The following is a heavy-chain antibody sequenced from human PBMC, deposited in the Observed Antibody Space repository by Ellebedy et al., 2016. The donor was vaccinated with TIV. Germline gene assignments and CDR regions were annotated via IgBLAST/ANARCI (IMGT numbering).Heavy chain of an antibody. V-gene: IGHV3-72*01. CDR3: ARDTTSDY. CDR2: SRNKAKSYTT. D-gene: IGHD1-1*01. J-gene: IGHJ4*02. Sequence: GESLKISCVVSGFTFSDHYMDWVRLAPGKGPEWVGRSRNKAKSYTTDYAASVKGRFTISRDDSKNSLYLQMNSLKTEDTAIYYCARDTTSDYWGQGALVTVSS. CDR1: GFTFSDHY.